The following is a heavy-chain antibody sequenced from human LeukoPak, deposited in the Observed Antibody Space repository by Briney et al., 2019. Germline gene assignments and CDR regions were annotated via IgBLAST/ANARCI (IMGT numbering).Heavy chain of an antibody. CDR1: GGSFSGYY. J-gene: IGHJ4*02. CDR2: INHSGST. CDR3: ARAERSSRYSWYLDY. V-gene: IGHV4-34*01. D-gene: IGHD6-13*01. Sequence: PSETLTLTCAVYGGSFSGYYWSWIRQPPGKGLEWIGEINHSGSTNYNPSLKSRVTISVDTSKNQFSLKLSSVTAADTAVYYCARAERSSRYSWYLDYWGQGTLVTVSS.